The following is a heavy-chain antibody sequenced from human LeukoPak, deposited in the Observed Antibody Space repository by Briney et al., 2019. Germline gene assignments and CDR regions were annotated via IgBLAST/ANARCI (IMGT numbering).Heavy chain of an antibody. CDR3: ATDRDWTLLDY. CDR2: IKQDGSEK. CDR1: GFTFSGSW. D-gene: IGHD1-1*01. J-gene: IGHJ4*02. V-gene: IGHV3-7*01. Sequence: PGGSLRLSCAASGFTFSGSWMSWVRQAPGKGLEWVANIKQDGSEKNYVDSVKGRFTISRDNAKNSLYLQMNSLRVEDTAVYYCATDRDWTLLDYWGQGTLVTVSS.